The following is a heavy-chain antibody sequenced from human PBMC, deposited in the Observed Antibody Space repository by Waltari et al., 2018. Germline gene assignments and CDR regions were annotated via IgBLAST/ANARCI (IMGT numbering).Heavy chain of an antibody. D-gene: IGHD6-19*01. Sequence: QAQLAQSGAEVKKPGASVKVSCKASAYPFSTYGITWVRQVPGQGLEWMGWISAHNGNTNHAQKFQDRVTLTTDTSTHTAYLEMRSLTADDTAVYYCATSVGGNMEFDNWGQGTLVTVSS. CDR2: ISAHNGNT. CDR1: AYPFSTYG. J-gene: IGHJ1*01. CDR3: ATSVGGNMEFDN. V-gene: IGHV1-18*01.